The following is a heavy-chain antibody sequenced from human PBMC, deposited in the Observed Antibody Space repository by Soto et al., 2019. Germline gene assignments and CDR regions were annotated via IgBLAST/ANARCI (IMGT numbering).Heavy chain of an antibody. CDR2: IYHSGST. CDR1: GGSISSSNW. V-gene: IGHV4-4*02. D-gene: IGHD3-22*01. CDR3: ARTSYDSSGYSYLDY. Sequence: ETLSLTCAVSGGSISSSNWWSWVRQPPGKGLEWIGEIYHSGSTNYNPSLKSRVTISVDKSKNQFSLKLSSVTAADTAVYYCARTSYDSSGYSYLDYWGQGTLVTVSS. J-gene: IGHJ4*02.